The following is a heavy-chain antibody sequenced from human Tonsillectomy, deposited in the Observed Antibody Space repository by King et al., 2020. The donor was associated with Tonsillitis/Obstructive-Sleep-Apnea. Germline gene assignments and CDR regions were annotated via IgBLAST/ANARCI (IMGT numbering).Heavy chain of an antibody. CDR3: ARDFDYAFDS. V-gene: IGHV3-48*02. Sequence: VQLVESGGGLVQPGGSLRLSCAASGFTFSSYSMNWVRQAPGKGREWVSNIKRDSCLMIYADSVKGRLTISRDNAENSLYLQMHSLRDEDTAVYYCARDFDYAFDSWGQGTMVTVSS. J-gene: IGHJ3*02. D-gene: IGHD3-9*01. CDR2: IKRDSCLM. CDR1: GFTFSSYS.